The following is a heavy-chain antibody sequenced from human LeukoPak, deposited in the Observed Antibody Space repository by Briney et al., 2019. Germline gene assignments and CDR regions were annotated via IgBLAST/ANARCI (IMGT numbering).Heavy chain of an antibody. J-gene: IGHJ5*02. CDR2: IKQDGSEK. CDR3: ARSVYSYYANWFDP. V-gene: IGHV3-7*04. CDR1: GFTFSNYW. D-gene: IGHD4-11*01. Sequence: PGESLRLSCAASGFTFSNYWMSWVRQAPGKGLEWVANIKQDGSEKYYVDSVKGRFTISRDNAKNTLYLQMNSLRADDTAVYYCARSVYSYYANWFDPWGQGTLVTVSS.